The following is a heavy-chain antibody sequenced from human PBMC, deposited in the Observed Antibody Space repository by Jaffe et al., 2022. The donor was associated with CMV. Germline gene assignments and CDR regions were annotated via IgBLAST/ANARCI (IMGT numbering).Heavy chain of an antibody. V-gene: IGHV4-34*01. Sequence: QVQLQQWGAGLLKPSETLSLTCAVYGGSFSGYYWSWIRQPPGKGLEWIGEINHSGSTNYNPSLKSRVTISVDTSKNQFSLKLSSVTAADTAVYYCARARYSSSWSNRGWFDPWGQGTLVTVSS. D-gene: IGHD6-13*01. CDR3: ARARYSSSWSNRGWFDP. CDR2: INHSGST. J-gene: IGHJ5*02. CDR1: GGSFSGYY.